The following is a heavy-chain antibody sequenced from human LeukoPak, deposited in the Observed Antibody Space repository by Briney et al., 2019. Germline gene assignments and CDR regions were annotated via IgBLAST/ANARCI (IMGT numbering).Heavy chain of an antibody. Sequence: SETLSLTCTVSGGSISSGSYYWSWIRQPAGKGLEWIGRIYTSGSTNYNPSLKSRVTISVGTSKNQFSLKLSSVTAADTAVYYCARGRGGWYNYYMDVWGKGTTVTISS. J-gene: IGHJ6*03. CDR2: IYTSGST. CDR1: GGSISSGSYY. D-gene: IGHD6-19*01. CDR3: ARGRGGWYNYYMDV. V-gene: IGHV4-61*02.